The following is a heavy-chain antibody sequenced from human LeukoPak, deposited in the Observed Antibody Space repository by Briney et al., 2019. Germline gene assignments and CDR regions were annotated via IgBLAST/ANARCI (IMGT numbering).Heavy chain of an antibody. D-gene: IGHD5-18*01. Sequence: SETLSLTCTVSGRSFSSHYWSWIRQPPGKGLEWIGYIYYNGSTNYNPSLKSRVTISVDTSKNQFSLKLSSVTAADTAVYYCATGSFVDTAMFYWGQGSLVTVSS. J-gene: IGHJ4*02. CDR1: GRSFSSHY. CDR3: ATGSFVDTAMFY. V-gene: IGHV4-59*08. CDR2: IYYNGST.